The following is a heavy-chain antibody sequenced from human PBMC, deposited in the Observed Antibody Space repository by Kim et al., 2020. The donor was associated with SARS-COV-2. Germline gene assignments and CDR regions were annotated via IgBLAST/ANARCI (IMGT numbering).Heavy chain of an antibody. D-gene: IGHD6-25*01. J-gene: IGHJ4*02. CDR3: AKTTSGGYDF. CDR1: GYTFMYSS. CDR2: INPYNGNT. Sequence: ASVKVSCKASGYTFMYSSVTWVRQAPGQGLEWMGYINPYNGNTEYTQSLQGRVTLTTDTSTNTVYMEVLSLRSDDTAIYYCAKTTSGGYDFWGQGTQITVSS. V-gene: IGHV1-18*01.